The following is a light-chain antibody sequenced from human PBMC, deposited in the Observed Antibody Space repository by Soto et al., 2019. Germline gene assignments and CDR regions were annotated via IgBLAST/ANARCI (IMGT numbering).Light chain of an antibody. J-gene: IGLJ1*01. CDR2: EGS. CDR3: CSYAGSSTYV. V-gene: IGLV2-23*01. Sequence: QSVLTQPTSVSGSPGQSITISYTGTSSDVGSYNLVSWYQQHPGEAPKLMIYEGSKRPSGVSNRFSGSKSGNTASLTISGLQAEDEADYYCCSYAGSSTYVFGTGTKVTVL. CDR1: SSDVGSYNL.